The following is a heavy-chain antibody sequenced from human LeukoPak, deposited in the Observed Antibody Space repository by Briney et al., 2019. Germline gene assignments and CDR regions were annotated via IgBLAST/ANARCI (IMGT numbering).Heavy chain of an antibody. D-gene: IGHD1-26*01. J-gene: IGHJ4*02. V-gene: IGHV3-15*07. CDR1: GFTFSNAW. CDR3: ARMYSGSFMDY. Sequence: GGSLRLSCAASGFTFSNAWMNWVRQAPGKGLEWVGRIKSKTDGGTTDYAAPVKGRFTISRDDSKNTLYLQMNSLKTEDTAVYYCARMYSGSFMDYWGQGTLVTVSS. CDR2: IKSKTDGGTT.